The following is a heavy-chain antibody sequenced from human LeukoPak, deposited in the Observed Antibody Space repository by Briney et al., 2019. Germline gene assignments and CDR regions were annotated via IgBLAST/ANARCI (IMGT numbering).Heavy chain of an antibody. D-gene: IGHD6-6*01. J-gene: IGHJ3*02. V-gene: IGHV3-21*01. CDR1: GFTFSSYS. Sequence: GGSLRLSCAASGFTFSSYSMNWVRQAPGRGLEWVSSISSSRSYIYYADSVKGRFTTSRDNAKNPLYLQMNSLSAEDTAVYYCARVVAPDAFDIWGQGTMVTVSS. CDR2: ISSSRSYI. CDR3: ARVVAPDAFDI.